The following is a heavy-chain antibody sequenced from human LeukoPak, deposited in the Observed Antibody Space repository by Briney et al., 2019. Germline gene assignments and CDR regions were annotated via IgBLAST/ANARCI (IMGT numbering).Heavy chain of an antibody. D-gene: IGHD6-13*01. CDR2: ISGSGGST. CDR3: ARGSDAGIAAAGTGY. V-gene: IGHV3-23*01. CDR1: GFTFSSYA. J-gene: IGHJ4*02. Sequence: GGSLRLSCAASGFTFSSYAMSWVRQAPGKGLEWVSAISGSGGSTYYADSVKGRFTISRDNSKNTLYLQMNSLRAEDTAVYYCARGSDAGIAAAGTGYWGQGTLVTVSS.